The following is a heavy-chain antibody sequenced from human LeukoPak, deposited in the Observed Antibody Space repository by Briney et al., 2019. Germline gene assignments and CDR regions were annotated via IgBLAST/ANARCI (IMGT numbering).Heavy chain of an antibody. V-gene: IGHV3-48*01. CDR3: ARAYYDSSGYHHFDY. CDR1: GFTFSSYS. CDR2: ISSSSSTI. Sequence: GGSLRLSCAASGFTFSSYSMNWVRQAPGKGLEWVSSISSSSSTIYYADSVKGRFTISRDNAKNSLYLQMNSLRAEDTAVYYCARAYYDSSGYHHFDYWGQGTLVTVSS. J-gene: IGHJ4*02. D-gene: IGHD3-22*01.